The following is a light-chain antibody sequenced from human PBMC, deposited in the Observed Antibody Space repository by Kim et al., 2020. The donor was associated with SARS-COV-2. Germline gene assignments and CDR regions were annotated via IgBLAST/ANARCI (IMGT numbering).Light chain of an antibody. CDR1: KLGDKY. Sequence: SYELTQPPSVSVSPGQTASITGSGDKLGDKYACWYQQKPGRSPVLVIYQDSKRPAGIPERFSGSNSGNTVTLTISGTQAMDEADYYCQAWDSSTFYVFGTGTKVTVL. J-gene: IGLJ1*01. CDR3: QAWDSSTFYV. CDR2: QDS. V-gene: IGLV3-1*01.